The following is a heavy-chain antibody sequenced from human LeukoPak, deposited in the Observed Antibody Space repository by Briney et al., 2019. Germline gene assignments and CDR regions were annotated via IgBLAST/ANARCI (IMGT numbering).Heavy chain of an antibody. J-gene: IGHJ1*01. CDR1: GYTFTSYG. V-gene: IGHV1-18*01. CDR3: ARVLGSSGWYVGHEYFQH. Sequence: ASVKVSCKASGYTFTSYGISWVRQAPGQGLEWMGWISAYNGNTNYAQKLQGRVTMTTDTSTSTAYMERRSLRSDDTAVYYCARVLGSSGWYVGHEYFQHWGQGTLVTVSS. CDR2: ISAYNGNT. D-gene: IGHD6-19*01.